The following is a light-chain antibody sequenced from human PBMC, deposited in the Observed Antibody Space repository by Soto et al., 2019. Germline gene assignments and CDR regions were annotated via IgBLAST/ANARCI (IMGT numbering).Light chain of an antibody. V-gene: IGLV1-40*01. Sequence: QSVLTQPPSVFGAPGQRVSISCNGSTSNIGAGYHVHWYQQFPGTAPKLLMYDNTNRPSGVPDRFSGSKSGTSASLAITGLQAEDEADYYCQSYDSSLSSYVFGTGTKVTVL. CDR2: DNT. CDR3: QSYDSSLSSYV. CDR1: TSNIGAGYH. J-gene: IGLJ1*01.